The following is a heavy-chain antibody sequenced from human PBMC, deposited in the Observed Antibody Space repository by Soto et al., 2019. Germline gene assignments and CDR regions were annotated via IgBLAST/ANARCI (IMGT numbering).Heavy chain of an antibody. CDR1: GSIFSSYG. CDR2: TSYDGRNN. J-gene: IGHJ5*02. Sequence: GGSLRLSCAASGSIFSSYGMHWVRQAPGKGLEWVAVTSYDGRNNNYADSVRGRFTISRDNSKSTLYLQMNSLRAEDTAVYYCARVAPYYYDSSGYYYDAYWFDPWGQGT. CDR3: ARVAPYYYDSSGYYYDAYWFDP. V-gene: IGHV3-30*03. D-gene: IGHD3-22*01.